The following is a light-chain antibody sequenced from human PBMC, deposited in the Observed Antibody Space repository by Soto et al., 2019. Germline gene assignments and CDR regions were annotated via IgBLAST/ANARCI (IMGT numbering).Light chain of an antibody. J-gene: IGLJ3*02. Sequence: QSALTQPPSASGSPGQSVTISCTGSSSDVGAYNYVSWYQQHPGKAPKLMIYEVTKRPSGVPDRFSGSKSGNTASLPVSGLQAEDEADYYCSSYAGSNNLPFGGGTKLPVL. V-gene: IGLV2-8*01. CDR3: SSYAGSNNLP. CDR1: SSDVGAYNY. CDR2: EVT.